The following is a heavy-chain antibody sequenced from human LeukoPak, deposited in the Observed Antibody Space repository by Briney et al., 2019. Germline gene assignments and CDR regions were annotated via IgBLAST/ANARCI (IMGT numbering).Heavy chain of an antibody. D-gene: IGHD5-18*01. J-gene: IGHJ4*02. CDR2: IYYSGST. CDR3: AREGAMVFDY. CDR1: GGSVSSGSYY. V-gene: IGHV4-61*01. Sequence: SETLSLTCTVSGGSVSSGSYYWSWIRQPPGKGLEWIGYIYYSGSTNYNPSLKSRVTISVDTSKNQFSLKLGSVTAADTAVYYCAREGAMVFDYWGQGTLVTVSS.